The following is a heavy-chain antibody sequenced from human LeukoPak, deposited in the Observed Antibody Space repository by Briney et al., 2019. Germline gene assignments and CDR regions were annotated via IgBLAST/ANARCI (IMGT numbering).Heavy chain of an antibody. CDR2: INPSSGGT. J-gene: IGHJ4*02. CDR1: GYSFTASY. CDR3: AKEFPSGATRDLDY. D-gene: IGHD1-26*01. Sequence: ASVKVSCKASGYSFTASYMRWVRQAPGQGLERLGWINPSSGGTKYAPKFQGRVTLTRDTSINTAYMELTSLRSDDTAMYYCAKEFPSGATRDLDYWGQGTLVTVSS. V-gene: IGHV1-2*02.